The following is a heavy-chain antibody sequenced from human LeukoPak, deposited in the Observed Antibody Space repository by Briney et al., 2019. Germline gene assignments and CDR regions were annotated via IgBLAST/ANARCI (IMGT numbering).Heavy chain of an antibody. Sequence: RGESLQISCKGSGSNFTSYWIGWVRQLPGKGLEWLGIIYPGDSDTRYSPSFQGQVTISADKSISTAYLQWSSLKASDTAMYYCARGTTMTTFDYWGQGTLVTVSS. V-gene: IGHV5-51*01. J-gene: IGHJ4*02. CDR3: ARGTTMTTFDY. CDR1: GSNFTSYW. CDR2: IYPGDSDT. D-gene: IGHD4-17*01.